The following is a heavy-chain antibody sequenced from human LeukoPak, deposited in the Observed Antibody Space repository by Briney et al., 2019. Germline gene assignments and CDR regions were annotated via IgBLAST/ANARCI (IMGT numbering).Heavy chain of an antibody. J-gene: IGHJ5*02. CDR3: ARHRVKRGYSYAGEFDP. CDR1: GGSISSGDYY. Sequence: NPSQTLSLTCTVSGGSISSGDYYWSWIRQPPGKGLEWIGYIYYSGSTYYNPSLKSRVTISVDTSKNQFSLKLSSVTAADTAVYYCARHRVKRGYSYAGEFDPWGQGTLVTVSS. D-gene: IGHD5-18*01. CDR2: IYYSGST. V-gene: IGHV4-30-4*08.